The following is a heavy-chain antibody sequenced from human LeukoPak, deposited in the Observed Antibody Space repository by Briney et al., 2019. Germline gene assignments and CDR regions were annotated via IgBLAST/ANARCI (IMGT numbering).Heavy chain of an antibody. CDR1: GYSFTSYW. CDR2: IYPGDSDT. Sequence: HGEPLKISCKGSGYSFTSYWIVWVRQMPGKGLELMGIIYPGDSDTRYSPSFQGQVTISADKSINIAYLQWNSLKASDTAMYFCARPPQGSSGSKGFDYWGQGTLVTVSS. D-gene: IGHD6-19*01. V-gene: IGHV5-51*01. J-gene: IGHJ4*02. CDR3: ARPPQGSSGSKGFDY.